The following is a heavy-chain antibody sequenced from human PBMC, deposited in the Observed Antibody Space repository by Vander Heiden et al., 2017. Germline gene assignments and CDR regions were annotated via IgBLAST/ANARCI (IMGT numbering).Heavy chain of an antibody. CDR1: GYTFTSSD. CDR3: ARRYGSGSYSPFRY. D-gene: IGHD3-10*01. J-gene: IGHJ4*02. CDR2: MNPNSGNT. Sequence: QVQLVQSGAEVKKPGASVQVSCNASGYTFTSSDINWVRQATGQGLEWMGWMNPNSGNTGYAQKFQGRVTMTRNTSISTAYMELSSLRSEDTAVYYCARRYGSGSYSPFRYWGQGTLVTVSS. V-gene: IGHV1-8*01.